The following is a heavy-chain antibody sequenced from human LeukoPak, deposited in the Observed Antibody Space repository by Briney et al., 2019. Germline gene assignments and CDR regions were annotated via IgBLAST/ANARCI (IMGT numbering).Heavy chain of an antibody. D-gene: IGHD3-9*01. CDR2: IYYSGST. CDR1: GGSISSSSYY. V-gene: IGHV4-39*07. Sequence: SETLSLTCTVSGGSISSSSYYWGWIRQPPGKGLEWIGSIYYSGSTYYNPSLKSRVTISVDTSENQFSLKLGSVTAADTAVYYCARGRETGRLDAFDIWGQGTMVTVSS. J-gene: IGHJ3*02. CDR3: ARGRETGRLDAFDI.